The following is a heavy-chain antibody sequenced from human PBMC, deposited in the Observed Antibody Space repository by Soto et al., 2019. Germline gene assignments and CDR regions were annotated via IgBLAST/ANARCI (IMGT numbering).Heavy chain of an antibody. V-gene: IGHV2-26*01. Sequence: QVTLKESGPVLVKPTETLTLTCTVSGFSLSNARMGVSWIRQPPGKALEWLAHIFSNDEKSYSTSLKSRLTSSKDTSKXXVXLXXTNMDPADTATYYCARMVGITIFGVWGLYYYGMDVWGQGTTVTVSS. CDR2: IFSNDEK. CDR3: ARMVGITIFGVWGLYYYGMDV. CDR1: GFSLSNARMG. J-gene: IGHJ6*02. D-gene: IGHD3-3*01.